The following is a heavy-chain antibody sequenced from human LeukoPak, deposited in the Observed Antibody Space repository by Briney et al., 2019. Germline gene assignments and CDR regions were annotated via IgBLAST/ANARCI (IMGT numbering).Heavy chain of an antibody. V-gene: IGHV4-34*01. Sequence: SETLSLTCAVYGGSFSDFYGTWIRQPPGKGLEWIGEINHSGSTNYKPSLKSRVTISVDTSKNQFSLKLSSMTAADTAVYYCAHTSGYQQHCGQGTLVTVSS. CDR2: INHSGST. D-gene: IGHD3-22*01. CDR1: GGSFSDFY. CDR3: AHTSGYQQH. J-gene: IGHJ1*01.